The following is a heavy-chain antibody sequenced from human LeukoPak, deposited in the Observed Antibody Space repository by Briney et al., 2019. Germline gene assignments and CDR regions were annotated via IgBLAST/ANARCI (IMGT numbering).Heavy chain of an antibody. CDR2: IDYSGGET. Sequence: GGSLRLSCTASGFTLSSYEMSWIRQAPGKGLEWVSSIDYSGGETHYADSVKGRFTISRDNSKNTLYLQMNSLRAEDTAVYYCARGGAGDGYNPDYWGQGTLVTVSS. J-gene: IGHJ4*02. CDR1: GFTLSSYE. D-gene: IGHD5-24*01. V-gene: IGHV3-23*01. CDR3: ARGGAGDGYNPDY.